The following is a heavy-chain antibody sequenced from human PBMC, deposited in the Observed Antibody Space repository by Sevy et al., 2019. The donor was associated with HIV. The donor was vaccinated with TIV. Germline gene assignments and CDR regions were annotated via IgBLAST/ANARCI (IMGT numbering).Heavy chain of an antibody. CDR3: AKAGPFWYYFQH. D-gene: IGHD3-3*01. V-gene: IGHV3-30*18. CDR2: ISYDGSNK. CDR1: GFTFSSYG. Sequence: GGSLRLSCAASGFTFSSYGMHWVRQAPGKGLEWVAVISYDGSNKYYADSVKGRFTISRDNSKNKLYLQMNSLRAEDTAVYYCAKAGPFWYYFQHWGQGTLVTVSS. J-gene: IGHJ1*01.